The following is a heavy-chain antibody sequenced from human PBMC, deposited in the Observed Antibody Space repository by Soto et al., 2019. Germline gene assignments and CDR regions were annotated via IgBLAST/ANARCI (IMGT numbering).Heavy chain of an antibody. J-gene: IGHJ6*02. Sequence: QVQLVQSGAEVKKPGASVKVSCKASGYTFTSYAMHWVRQAPGQRLEWMGWINAGNGNTKYSQKFQGRVTITRDTSASTAYMELSSLRSEDTAVYYCARDRGGYSYGFLDRYYYYGMDVWGQGTTVTVSS. V-gene: IGHV1-3*01. CDR1: GYTFTSYA. D-gene: IGHD5-18*01. CDR3: ARDRGGYSYGFLDRYYYYGMDV. CDR2: INAGNGNT.